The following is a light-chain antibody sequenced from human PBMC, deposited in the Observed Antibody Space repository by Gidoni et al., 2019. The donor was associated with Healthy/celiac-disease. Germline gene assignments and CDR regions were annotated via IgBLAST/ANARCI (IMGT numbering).Light chain of an antibody. CDR3: SSYTSSSTFYV. CDR1: SSDVGGYNY. V-gene: IGLV2-14*03. CDR2: DVS. Sequence: QSALTQPASVSGSPGQSIPLSCTGTSSDVGGYNYVSWYQQHPGKAPKLMIYDVSYRPSGVSNRFSGSKSGNTASLTIFGLQAEDEADYYCSSYTSSSTFYVFGTGTKVTVL. J-gene: IGLJ1*01.